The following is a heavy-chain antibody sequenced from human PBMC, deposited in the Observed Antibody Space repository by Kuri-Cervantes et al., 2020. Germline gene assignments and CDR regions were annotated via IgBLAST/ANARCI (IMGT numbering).Heavy chain of an antibody. CDR3: ARGVGYGDHVQWFDP. CDR1: GFTVSSNY. CDR2: IYHSGST. V-gene: IGHV4-30-2*01. D-gene: IGHD4-17*01. J-gene: IGHJ5*02. Sequence: LRLSCAASGFTVSSNYMSWIRQPPGKGLEWIGYIYHSGSTYYNPSLKSRVTISVDRSKNQFSLKLSSVTAADTAVYYCARGVGYGDHVQWFDPWGQGTLVTVSS.